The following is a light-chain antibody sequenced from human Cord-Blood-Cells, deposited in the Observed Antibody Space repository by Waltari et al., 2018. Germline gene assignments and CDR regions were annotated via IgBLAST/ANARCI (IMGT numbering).Light chain of an antibody. CDR1: QGISSY. CDR2: AAS. Sequence: IRLTQSPSSFSASTGDRVTLTCRASQGISSYLAWYQQKPGKAPKLLIYAASTLQSGVPSRFSGSGSGTDFTLTISCLQSEDFATYYCQQYYSYPCTFGQGTKLEIK. J-gene: IGKJ2*02. CDR3: QQYYSYPCT. V-gene: IGKV1-8*01.